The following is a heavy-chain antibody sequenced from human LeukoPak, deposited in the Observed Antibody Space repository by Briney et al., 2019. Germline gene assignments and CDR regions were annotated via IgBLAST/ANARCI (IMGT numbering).Heavy chain of an antibody. V-gene: IGHV3-21*04. CDR2: ISSSSSYI. Sequence: GGSLRLSCAASGFTFSSYSMNWVRQAPGKGLEWVSSISSSSSYIYYADSVKGRFTISRGNSKNTLYLQVNSLRAEDTAMYYCARNILFAFDIWSQGTMVTVSS. D-gene: IGHD2/OR15-2a*01. J-gene: IGHJ3*02. CDR1: GFTFSSYS. CDR3: ARNILFAFDI.